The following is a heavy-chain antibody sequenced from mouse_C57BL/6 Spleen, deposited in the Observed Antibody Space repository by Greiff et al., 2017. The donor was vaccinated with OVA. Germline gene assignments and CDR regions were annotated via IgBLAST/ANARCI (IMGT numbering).Heavy chain of an antibody. CDR3: ARVGYYGSSWFAY. J-gene: IGHJ3*01. V-gene: IGHV5-17*01. D-gene: IGHD1-1*01. CDR1: GFTFSDYG. CDR2: ISSGSSTI. Sequence: EVKLVESGGGLVKPGGSLKLSCAASGFTFSDYGMHWVRQAPEKGLEWVAYISSGSSTIYYADTVKGRFTISRANAKNTLFLQMTSLRSEDTAMDYCARVGYYGSSWFAYWGQGTLVTVSA.